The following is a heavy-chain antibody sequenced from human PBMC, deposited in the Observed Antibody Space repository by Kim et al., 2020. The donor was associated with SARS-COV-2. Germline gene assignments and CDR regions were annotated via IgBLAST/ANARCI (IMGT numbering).Heavy chain of an antibody. D-gene: IGHD2-15*01. Sequence: GGSLRLSCAASGFTFSNAWMSWVPQAPGKGLEWVGRIKSKTDGGTTDYAAPVKGRFTISRDDSKNTLYLQMNSLKTEDTAVYYCTTEYCSGGSCYHMRNYYYYYGMDVWGQGTTVTVSS. CDR1: GFTFSNAW. J-gene: IGHJ6*02. V-gene: IGHV3-15*01. CDR3: TTEYCSGGSCYHMRNYYYYYGMDV. CDR2: IKSKTDGGTT.